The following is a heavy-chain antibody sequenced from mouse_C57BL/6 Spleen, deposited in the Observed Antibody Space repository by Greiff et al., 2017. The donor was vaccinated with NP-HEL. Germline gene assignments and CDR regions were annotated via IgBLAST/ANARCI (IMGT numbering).Heavy chain of an antibody. J-gene: IGHJ1*03. CDR2: ISDGGSYT. Sequence: EVNVVESGGGLVKPGGSLKLSCAASGFTFSSYAMSWVRQTPEKRLEWVATISDGGSYTYYPDNVKGRFTISRDNAKNNLYLQMSHLKSEDTAMYYCARDGYPGYFDVWGTGTTVTVSS. V-gene: IGHV5-4*01. D-gene: IGHD2-2*01. CDR1: GFTFSSYA. CDR3: ARDGYPGYFDV.